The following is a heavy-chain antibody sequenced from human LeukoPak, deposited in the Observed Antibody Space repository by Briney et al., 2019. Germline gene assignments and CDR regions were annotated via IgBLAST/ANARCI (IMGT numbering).Heavy chain of an antibody. D-gene: IGHD5-24*01. CDR2: IIPIFGTA. V-gene: IGHV1-69*13. J-gene: IGHJ5*02. CDR1: GGTFSSYA. CDR3: ARRGWLQANWFDP. Sequence: SVKVSCKASGGTFSSYAVSWVRQAPGQGLEWMGGIIPIFGTANYAQKFQGRVTVTADESTSTAYMELSSLRSEDTAVYYCARRGWLQANWFDPWGQGTLVTVSS.